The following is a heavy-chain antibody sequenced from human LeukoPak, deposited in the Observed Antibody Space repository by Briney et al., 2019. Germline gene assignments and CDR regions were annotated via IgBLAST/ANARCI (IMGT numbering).Heavy chain of an antibody. CDR1: GFTFSSYA. D-gene: IGHD1-26*01. V-gene: IGHV3-30-3*01. J-gene: IGHJ4*02. Sequence: GGSLRLSCAASGFTFSSYAMHWVRQAPGKGLEWVAVISYDGSNKYYADSVKGRFNISRDNSKNTLYLQMNSLRAEDTGVYYCASTTDSGSYYLGFGYWGQGTLVTVSS. CDR2: ISYDGSNK. CDR3: ASTTDSGSYYLGFGY.